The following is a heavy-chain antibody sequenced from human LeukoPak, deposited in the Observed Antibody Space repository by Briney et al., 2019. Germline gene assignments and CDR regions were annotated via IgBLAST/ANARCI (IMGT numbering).Heavy chain of an antibody. Sequence: MSSETLSLTCAVYGGSFSGYYWSWIRQPPGKGLEWIGEINHSGSTNYNPSLKSRVTISVDTSKNQFSLKLSSVTAADTAVYYCAREVTPSRNWFDPWGQGTLVTVSS. J-gene: IGHJ5*02. CDR3: AREVTPSRNWFDP. V-gene: IGHV4-34*01. D-gene: IGHD2-21*02. CDR2: INHSGST. CDR1: GGSFSGYY.